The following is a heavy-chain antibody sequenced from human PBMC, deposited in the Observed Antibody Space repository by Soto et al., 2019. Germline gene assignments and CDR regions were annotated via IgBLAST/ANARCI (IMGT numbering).Heavy chain of an antibody. CDR2: INAGNGNT. CDR3: AKNGQPPYYYYGMDV. D-gene: IGHD2-8*01. J-gene: IGHJ6*02. V-gene: IGHV1-3*01. Sequence: ASVKVSCKASGYTFTSYAIHCVREAPGKRLEWMGWINAGNGNTKYSQKSQGRVTMNIDTSTYTAYMELRSLTSDDTAIYYCAKNGQPPYYYYGMDVWGQGTTVTV. CDR1: GYTFTSYA.